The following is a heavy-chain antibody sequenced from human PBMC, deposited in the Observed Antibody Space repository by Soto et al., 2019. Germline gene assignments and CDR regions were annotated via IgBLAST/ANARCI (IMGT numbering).Heavy chain of an antibody. CDR1: GGSVSSGSYY. D-gene: IGHD2-2*01. CDR3: ARGAHCSSTSCFNY. Sequence: SETLSLTCTVSGGSVSSGSYYWSWIRQPPGKGLEWIGYIYYSGSTNYNPSLKSRVTISVDTSKNQFSLKLSSVTAADTAVYYCARGAHCSSTSCFNYWGQGTPVTVSS. CDR2: IYYSGST. J-gene: IGHJ4*02. V-gene: IGHV4-61*01.